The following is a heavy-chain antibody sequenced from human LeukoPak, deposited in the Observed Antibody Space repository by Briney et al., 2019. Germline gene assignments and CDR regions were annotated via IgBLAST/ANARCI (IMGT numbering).Heavy chain of an antibody. Sequence: ASVKVSCKASGYTFTSYDINWVRQASGQGLEWMGWINLKSGYTGYAQKFQGRVTITRDTSISTAYMELSSLRSGDTAVYYCARVAGSIDYWGQGTLVTVSS. D-gene: IGHD6-19*01. CDR1: GYTFTSYD. V-gene: IGHV1-8*03. CDR3: ARVAGSIDY. J-gene: IGHJ4*02. CDR2: INLKSGYT.